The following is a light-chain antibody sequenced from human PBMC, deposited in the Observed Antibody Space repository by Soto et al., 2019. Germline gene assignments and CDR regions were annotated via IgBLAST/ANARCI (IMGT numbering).Light chain of an antibody. J-gene: IGLJ2*01. CDR3: AAWDDSLNVVV. CDR2: SNN. Sequence: QAVVTQPPSASGTPGQRVTISCSGSSSNIGSNTVNWYQQLPGTAPKLLIYSNNQRPSGVPDRFSGFKSGTSASLAISGLQSEDEADYYCAAWDDSLNVVVFGGGTKLTVL. V-gene: IGLV1-44*01. CDR1: SSNIGSNT.